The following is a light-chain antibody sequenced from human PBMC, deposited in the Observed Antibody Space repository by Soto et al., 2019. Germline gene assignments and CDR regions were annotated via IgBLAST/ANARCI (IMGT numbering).Light chain of an antibody. V-gene: IGKV3-15*01. CDR2: DTS. J-gene: IGKJ2*01. Sequence: EIVMTQSPGTLSVSPGERATLSCRASQSVARNLAWYQQKPGQAPRLLLYDTSTRTTGIPARFSGSGSGTEFTLTNSSLQSEDFAVCYCQQYKTWPYTFGQGTKLEIQ. CDR1: QSVARN. CDR3: QQYKTWPYT.